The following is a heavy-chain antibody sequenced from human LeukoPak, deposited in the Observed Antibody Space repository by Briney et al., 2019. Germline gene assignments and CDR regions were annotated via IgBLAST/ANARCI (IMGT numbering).Heavy chain of an antibody. CDR1: GFTFSSYS. CDR2: ISSSSSYI. V-gene: IGHV3-21*01. D-gene: IGHD4-23*01. J-gene: IGHJ4*02. Sequence: GGSLRLSCAASGFTFSSYSMTWVRQAPGKGLEWVSSISSSSSYIYYADSVKGRFTISRDNAKNSLYLQMNILRAEDTAVYYCAPTNPLDFGGLTSDYWGQGTLVTVSS. CDR3: APTNPLDFGGLTSDY.